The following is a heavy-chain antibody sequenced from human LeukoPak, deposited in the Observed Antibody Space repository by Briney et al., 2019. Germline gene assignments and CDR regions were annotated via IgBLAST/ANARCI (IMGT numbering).Heavy chain of an antibody. V-gene: IGHV3-23*01. CDR2: ISGSGGST. Sequence: GGSLRLSCAASGFTFSSYAMSWVRQAPGKGLEWVSAISGSGGSTYCADSVKGRFTISRDNSKNTLYLQVNSLRAEDTAVYYCAKGQVGVLLWNYHVDYWGQGTLVTVSS. CDR3: AKGQVGVLLWNYHVDY. CDR1: GFTFSSYA. D-gene: IGHD3-10*01. J-gene: IGHJ4*02.